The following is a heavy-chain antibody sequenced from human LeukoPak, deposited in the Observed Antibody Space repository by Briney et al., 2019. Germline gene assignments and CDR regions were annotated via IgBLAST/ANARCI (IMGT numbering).Heavy chain of an antibody. CDR1: GFTFSSCA. CDR2: ISGSGVST. Sequence: GGSLRLSCAASGFTFSSCAMSWVRQAPGKGLEWVSAISGSGVSTYYADSVKGRFTISRDNAKNSVHLQMNDLRAEDTAVYYCARLTAGGVDVWGQGTTVTVSS. CDR3: ARLTAGGVDV. V-gene: IGHV3-23*01. J-gene: IGHJ6*02. D-gene: IGHD7-27*01.